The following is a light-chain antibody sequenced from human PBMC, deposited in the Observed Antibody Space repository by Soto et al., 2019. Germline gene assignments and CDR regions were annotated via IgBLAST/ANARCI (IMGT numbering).Light chain of an antibody. CDR2: EVS. V-gene: IGLV2-14*01. CDR1: SSDIGGYNF. CDR3: SSYTSSITVV. J-gene: IGLJ2*01. Sequence: QSALTQPASVSGSPGQSITISCTGTSSDIGGYNFVAWYQQHPGKAPKLMIYEVSNRPSGVSNRFSGSKSGNTASLTISGLHAEDEADYYCSSYTSSITVVFGGGTKVTVL.